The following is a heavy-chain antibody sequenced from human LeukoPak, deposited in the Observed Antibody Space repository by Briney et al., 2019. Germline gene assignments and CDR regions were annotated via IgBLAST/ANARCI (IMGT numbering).Heavy chain of an antibody. CDR3: AFYDSSGYYSF. J-gene: IGHJ4*02. CDR1: GGSFSGYY. D-gene: IGHD3-22*01. Sequence: SETLSLTCAVYGGSFSGYYWSWIRQPPGKGLEWIGEINHSGSTNYNPSLKSRVTISVDTSKNQFSLKLSSVTAADTAVYYCAFYDSSGYYSFWGQGTLVTVSS. V-gene: IGHV4-34*01. CDR2: INHSGST.